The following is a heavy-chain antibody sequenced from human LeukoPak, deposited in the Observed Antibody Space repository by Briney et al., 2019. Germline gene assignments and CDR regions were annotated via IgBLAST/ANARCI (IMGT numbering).Heavy chain of an antibody. CDR2: IRYDGSNK. CDR1: GFTFSSYS. D-gene: IGHD6-13*01. V-gene: IGHV3-30*02. Sequence: GSLRLSCAASGFTFSSYSMNWVRPAPGKGLEWVAFIRYDGSNKYYADSVKGRFTISRDNSKNTLYLQMNSLRAEDTAVYYCAKDGAAGPARDYYYYMDVWGKGTTVTISS. CDR3: AKDGAAGPARDYYYYMDV. J-gene: IGHJ6*03.